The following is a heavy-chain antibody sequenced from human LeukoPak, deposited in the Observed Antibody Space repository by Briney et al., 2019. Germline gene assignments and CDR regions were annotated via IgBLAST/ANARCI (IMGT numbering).Heavy chain of an antibody. D-gene: IGHD1-1*01. CDR3: ARDPIWNDSY. Sequence: SETLSLTCAVYGGSFSGYYWSWLRQPPGKGLEWVGEINHSGSTNYNPSLKRRVTISVDTSKNQFSLKLSSVTAADTAVYYCARDPIWNDSYWGQGTLVTVSS. CDR2: INHSGST. V-gene: IGHV4-34*01. J-gene: IGHJ4*02. CDR1: GGSFSGYY.